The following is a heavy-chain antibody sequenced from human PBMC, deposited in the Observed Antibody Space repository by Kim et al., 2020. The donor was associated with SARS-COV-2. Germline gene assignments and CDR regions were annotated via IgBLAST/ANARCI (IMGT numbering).Heavy chain of an antibody. D-gene: IGHD2-15*01. V-gene: IGHV3-66*01. J-gene: IGHJ4*01. CDR2: IYSGGDT. CDR3: ARGGYCSGGDCSVPFAH. CDR1: GFSVSSNY. Sequence: GGSLRLSCAASGFSVSSNYMNWVRQAPGTGLEWVSVIYSGGDTYYADSVKGRFTISRDTSKNTVYLQMNGLRAGDTGLYYCARGGYCSGGDCSVPFAHWG.